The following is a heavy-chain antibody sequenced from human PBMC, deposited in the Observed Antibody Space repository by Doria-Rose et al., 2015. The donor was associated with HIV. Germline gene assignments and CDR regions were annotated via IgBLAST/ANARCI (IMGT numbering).Heavy chain of an antibody. J-gene: IGHJ6*02. CDR1: GGSFSGYY. Sequence: QVQLQESGAGLVKPSETLSLTCAVFGGSFSGYYWSWIRQPPGKGLEWIGEINHSGGTKFKTSLKSRVTISLDTSKNLFSLKLSSVTAADTAVYYCARGLLRGGWNDVDYYYGMDVWGQGTTVTVSS. V-gene: IGHV4-34*01. CDR3: ARGLLRGGWNDVDYYYGMDV. CDR2: INHSGGT. D-gene: IGHD1-1*01.